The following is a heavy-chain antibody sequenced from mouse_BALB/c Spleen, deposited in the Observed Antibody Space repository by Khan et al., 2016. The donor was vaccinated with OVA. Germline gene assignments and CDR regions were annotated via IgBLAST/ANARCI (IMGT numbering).Heavy chain of an antibody. J-gene: IGHJ3*01. D-gene: IGHD2-3*01. CDR2: VSTYYGST. V-gene: IGHV1S137*01. Sequence: QVQLKQSGPELVRPGVSVKISCKGSDYTFTDYPMHWVQQRHAKSLEWIGAVSTYYGSTNYNQKFKGKAIMTVDKSSSTAYMELARLTSEDSGISYCARDDCYSLVAYWGQGTLVTVSA. CDR3: ARDDCYSLVAY. CDR1: DYTFTDYP.